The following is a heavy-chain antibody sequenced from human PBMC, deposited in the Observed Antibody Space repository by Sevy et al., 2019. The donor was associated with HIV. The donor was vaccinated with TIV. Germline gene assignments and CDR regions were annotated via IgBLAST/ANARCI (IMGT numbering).Heavy chain of an antibody. V-gene: IGHV3-30*02. D-gene: IGHD2-2*02. CDR2: IRYDGSNK. J-gene: IGHJ5*02. CDR3: AKNPYCSSTSCYTWFDP. CDR1: GFTFSSYG. Sequence: GGSLRLSCAASGFTFSSYGMHWVRQAPGKGLEWVAFIRYDGSNKYYADSVKGRFTISRDNSKNTLYLQMNSLSAEDTAVYYCAKNPYCSSTSCYTWFDPWGQGTLVTVSS.